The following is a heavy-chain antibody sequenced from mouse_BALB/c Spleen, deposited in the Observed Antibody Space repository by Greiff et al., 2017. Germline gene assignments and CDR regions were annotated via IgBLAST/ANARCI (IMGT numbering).Heavy chain of an antibody. V-gene: IGHV3-8*02. CDR1: GDSITSGY. J-gene: IGHJ4*01. CDR3: ARDYGSSYDAMDY. Sequence: EVQLVESGPSLVKPSQTLSLTCSVTGDSITSGYWNWIRKFPGNKLEYMGYISYSGSTYYNPSLKSRISITRDTSKNQYCLQLNSVTTEDTATYYSARDYGSSYDAMDYWGQGTSVTVSS. D-gene: IGHD1-1*01. CDR2: ISYSGST.